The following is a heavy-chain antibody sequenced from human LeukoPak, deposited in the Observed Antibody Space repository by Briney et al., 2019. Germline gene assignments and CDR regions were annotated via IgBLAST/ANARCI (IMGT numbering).Heavy chain of an antibody. Sequence: SETLSLTCTVSGGSISSSSYYWGWIRQPPGKGLEWLGSIYYSGSTYYNPSLKSRVTISVDTSKNQFSLKLSSVTAADTAVYYCARRRGSGSTQVFDYWGQGTLVTVSS. CDR3: ARRRGSGSTQVFDY. D-gene: IGHD6-19*01. J-gene: IGHJ4*02. CDR2: IYYSGST. V-gene: IGHV4-39*01. CDR1: GGSISSSSYY.